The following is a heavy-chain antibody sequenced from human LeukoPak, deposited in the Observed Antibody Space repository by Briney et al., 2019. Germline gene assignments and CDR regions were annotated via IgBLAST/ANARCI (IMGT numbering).Heavy chain of an antibody. CDR1: GYTFTSYG. CDR2: ISAYDGNT. J-gene: IGHJ5*02. Sequence: GASVKVSCKASGYTFTSYGISWVRQAPGQGLEWMGWISAYDGNTNYAQKLQGRVTMTTDTSTSTAYMELRSLRSDGTAVYYCARDPEDSSSSGVDWFDPWGQGTLVTVSS. V-gene: IGHV1-18*01. CDR3: ARDPEDSSSSGVDWFDP. D-gene: IGHD6-6*01.